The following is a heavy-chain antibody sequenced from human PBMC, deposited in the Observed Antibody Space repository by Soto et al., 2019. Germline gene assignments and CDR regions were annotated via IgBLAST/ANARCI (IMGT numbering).Heavy chain of an antibody. CDR1: GYTFTSYY. J-gene: IGHJ3*02. Sequence: ASVKVSCKASGYTFTSYYMHWVRQAPGQGLEWMGIINPSGGSTSYAQRFRGRVTMTRDTSTSTVYMELSSLRSEDTAVYYCARGSKEPEYSSSSYWSGAFDIWGQGTMVTVSS. CDR3: ARGSKEPEYSSSSYWSGAFDI. D-gene: IGHD6-6*01. CDR2: INPSGGST. V-gene: IGHV1-46*01.